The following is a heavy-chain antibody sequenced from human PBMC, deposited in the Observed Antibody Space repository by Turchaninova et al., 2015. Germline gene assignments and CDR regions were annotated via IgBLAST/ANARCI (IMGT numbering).Heavy chain of an antibody. CDR1: GFTFRGYR. V-gene: IGHV3-48*01. Sequence: EVQLVESGGGLVQPGGSLGRSCAASGFTFRGYRMNWGRQAPGKGLEWVSYISSSSSTIYYADSVKGRFTISRDNAKNSLYLQMNSLRAEDTAVYYCAREKGYSYGFEGSHWGQGTLVTVSS. J-gene: IGHJ4*02. CDR3: AREKGYSYGFEGSH. CDR2: ISSSSSTI. D-gene: IGHD5-18*01.